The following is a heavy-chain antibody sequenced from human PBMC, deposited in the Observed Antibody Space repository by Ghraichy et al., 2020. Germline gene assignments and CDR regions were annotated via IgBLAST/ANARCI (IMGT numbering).Heavy chain of an antibody. V-gene: IGHV4-59*01. CDR3: ARVNSDLNGLDV. J-gene: IGHJ6*02. CDR1: GGSISGYY. Sequence: SETLSLTCTVSGGSISGYYWTWIRQPPGKGLEWIGYMSYSGSANYNPSLESRLTMSLDTSKNHFFLKLTSVTAAVTALYYWARVNSDLNGLDVWGQGTTVIVSS. D-gene: IGHD2-21*01. CDR2: MSYSGSA.